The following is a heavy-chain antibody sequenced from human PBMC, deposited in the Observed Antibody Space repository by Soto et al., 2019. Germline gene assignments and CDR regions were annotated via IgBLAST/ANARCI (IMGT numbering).Heavy chain of an antibody. J-gene: IGHJ4*02. D-gene: IGHD3-22*01. Sequence: SVKVSCKASGGTFSSYAISWVRQAPGQGLEWMGGIIPIFGTANYAQKFQGRVTITADESTSTAYMELSSLRSEDTAVYYCARVGQYYDSSGYLDYWGQGTPVTVSS. CDR2: IIPIFGTA. CDR3: ARVGQYYDSSGYLDY. CDR1: GGTFSSYA. V-gene: IGHV1-69*13.